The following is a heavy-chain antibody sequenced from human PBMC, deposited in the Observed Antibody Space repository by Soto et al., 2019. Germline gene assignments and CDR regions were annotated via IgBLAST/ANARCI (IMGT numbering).Heavy chain of an antibody. J-gene: IGHJ3*02. CDR2: ISAYNGNT. CDR1: GYTFTSYG. V-gene: IGHV1-18*04. Sequence: GASVKVSCKASGYTFTSYGISWVRQAPGQGLEWMGWISAYNGNTNYAQKLQGRVTMTTDTSTSTAYMELRSLRSDDTAVYYCARGGSYCSSTGCYGIQLWSYDAFDIWGQGTMVTVSS. D-gene: IGHD2-2*01. CDR3: ARGGSYCSSTGCYGIQLWSYDAFDI.